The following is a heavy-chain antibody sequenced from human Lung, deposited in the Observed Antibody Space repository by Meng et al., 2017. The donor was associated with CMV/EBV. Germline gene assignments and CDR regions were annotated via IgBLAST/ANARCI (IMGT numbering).Heavy chain of an antibody. CDR3: ARNQPISDAFDI. J-gene: IGHJ3*02. Sequence: GGSXRLXXAASGFSFNTYTLNWVRQAPGKGLEWVSSINSNSNNILYADSVKGRFTISRDNAKSSLSLQMNSLRAEDTAVYYCARNQPISDAFDIWGQGTMVTVSS. D-gene: IGHD3-3*01. CDR2: INSNSNNI. V-gene: IGHV3-21*04. CDR1: GFSFNTYT.